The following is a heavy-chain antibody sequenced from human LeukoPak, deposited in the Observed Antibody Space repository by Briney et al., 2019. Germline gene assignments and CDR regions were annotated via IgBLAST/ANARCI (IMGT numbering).Heavy chain of an antibody. CDR2: IYTSGST. CDR3: ARVRCSSTSCYAARYYGMDV. Sequence: SETLSLTCTVSGGSISSGSYYWSWIRQPAGKGLEWIGRIYTSGSTNYNPSLKSRVTISVDTSKNQFSLKLSSVTAADTAVYYCARVRCSSTSCYAARYYGMDVWGQGTTVTVSS. CDR1: GGSISSGSYY. V-gene: IGHV4-61*02. D-gene: IGHD2-2*01. J-gene: IGHJ6*02.